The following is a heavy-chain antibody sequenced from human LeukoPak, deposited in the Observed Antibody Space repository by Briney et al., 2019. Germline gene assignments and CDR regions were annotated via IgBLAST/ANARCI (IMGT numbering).Heavy chain of an antibody. V-gene: IGHV3-21*01. Sequence: GSLRLSCAASGFTFSRYSMNWVRQAPGKGLEWVSSISISSNYIYYADSVKGRFTISRDNVKNSLYLQMNSLRAEDTAIYYCGRGHWGLDYWGQGTRVTVSS. CDR2: ISISSNYI. D-gene: IGHD7-27*01. CDR1: GFTFSRYS. J-gene: IGHJ4*02. CDR3: GRGHWGLDY.